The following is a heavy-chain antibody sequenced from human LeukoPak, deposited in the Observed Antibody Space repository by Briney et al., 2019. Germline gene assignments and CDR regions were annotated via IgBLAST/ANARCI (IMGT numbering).Heavy chain of an antibody. J-gene: IGHJ4*02. CDR3: ARSGRGAIVVVPAAGPIFDY. V-gene: IGHV4-34*01. D-gene: IGHD2-2*01. CDR2: INHSGST. CDR1: GGSFSGYY. Sequence: SETLSLTCAVYGGSFSGYYWSWIRQPPGKGLDWIGEINHSGSTNYNPSLKSRVTISVDTSKNQFSLKLSSVTAADTAVYYCARSGRGAIVVVPAAGPIFDYWGQGTLVTVSS.